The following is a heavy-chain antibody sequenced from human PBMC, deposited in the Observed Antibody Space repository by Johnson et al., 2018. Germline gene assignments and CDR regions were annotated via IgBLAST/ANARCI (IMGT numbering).Heavy chain of an antibody. D-gene: IGHD1-26*01. CDR1: GYSFTSYW. CDR2: IYPGDSDT. CDR3: ARHSVLVGATGGAFDI. Sequence: VQLVQSGAEVKKPGESLKISCKGSGYSFTSYWIGWVRQMPGKGLEWMGIIYPGDSDTRYSPSFQGQVTISADKSISTAYLQWSSLKASDTAMYYSARHSVLVGATGGAFDIWGQGTMVTVSS. V-gene: IGHV5-51*01. J-gene: IGHJ3*02.